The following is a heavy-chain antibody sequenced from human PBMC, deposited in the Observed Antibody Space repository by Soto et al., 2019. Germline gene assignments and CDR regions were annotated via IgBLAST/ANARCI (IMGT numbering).Heavy chain of an antibody. CDR3: ARLGTISPLDY. CDR2: IHPSDSLT. J-gene: IGHJ4*02. V-gene: IGHV5-10-1*01. CDR1: GYDLSKHW. Sequence: PGESLKISCKGSGYDLSKHWITWVRQVPRKGLEWMGRIHPSDSLTNDSPSFQGHVTISADKSTSTASLQWNSLKASDTAIYYCARLGTISPLDYWGQGTMVTVYS. D-gene: IGHD7-27*01.